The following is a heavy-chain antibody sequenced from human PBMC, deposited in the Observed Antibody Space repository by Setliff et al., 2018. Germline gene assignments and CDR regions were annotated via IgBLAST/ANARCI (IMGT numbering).Heavy chain of an antibody. CDR1: GGSISSGGFY. V-gene: IGHV4-61*09. CDR3: ARESATIGEFPLYYFDK. D-gene: IGHD3-10*01. J-gene: IGHJ4*02. CDR2: FHTGGAT. Sequence: PSETLSLTCSVSGGSISSGGFYWSWIRQSAGRGLEWIGHFHTGGATDYNLSFKSRVTISLDSSKNQFSLRLSSVTAADAAVYFCARESATIGEFPLYYFDKWGQGIPVTVS.